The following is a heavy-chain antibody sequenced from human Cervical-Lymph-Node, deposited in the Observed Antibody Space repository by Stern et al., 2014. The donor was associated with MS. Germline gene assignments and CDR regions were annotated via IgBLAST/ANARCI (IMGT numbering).Heavy chain of an antibody. CDR3: AKQYFDSSGYSYYYGMDV. CDR1: GFTFNKYA. Sequence: EVQLVESGGDLVQPGGSLRLSCAASGFTFNKYAMNWVRQAPGKGLEWVSTISGSGGSIYYADSVKGRFTISRDNSENTLYLQMHSLRAEETAIYYCAKQYFDSSGYSYYYGMDVWGQGTTVTVSS. CDR2: ISGSGGSI. J-gene: IGHJ6*02. D-gene: IGHD3-22*01. V-gene: IGHV3-23*04.